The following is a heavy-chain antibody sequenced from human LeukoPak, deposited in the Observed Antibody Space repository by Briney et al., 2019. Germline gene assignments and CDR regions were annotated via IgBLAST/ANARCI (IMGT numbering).Heavy chain of an antibody. J-gene: IGHJ5*02. Sequence: PSETLSLTCAVYGGSFSGYYWSWIRQPPGKGLEWIGEINHSGSTNYNPSLKSRVTISVDTSKNQFSLKLSSVTAADTAVYYCARGSIAAVFDPWGQGTLVTVSS. CDR1: GGSFSGYY. CDR3: ARGSIAAVFDP. CDR2: INHSGST. V-gene: IGHV4-34*01. D-gene: IGHD6-13*01.